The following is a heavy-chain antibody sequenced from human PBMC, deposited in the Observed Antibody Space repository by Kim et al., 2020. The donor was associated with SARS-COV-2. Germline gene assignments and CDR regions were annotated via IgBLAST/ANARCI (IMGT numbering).Heavy chain of an antibody. CDR2: LNYSGST. CDR1: GGSISSGGYY. V-gene: IGHV4-31*03. Sequence: SETLSLTCTVSGGSISSGGYYWSWIRQHPGKGLEWIGYLNYSGSTYYNPSLKSRVTISVDTSKNQFSLKLSSVTAADTAVYYCARAKKMIVVVIGAFDIWGQGTMVTVSS. J-gene: IGHJ3*02. D-gene: IGHD3-22*01. CDR3: ARAKKMIVVVIGAFDI.